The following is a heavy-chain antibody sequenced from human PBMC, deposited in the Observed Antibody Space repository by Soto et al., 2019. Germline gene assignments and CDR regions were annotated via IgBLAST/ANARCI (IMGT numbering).Heavy chain of an antibody. CDR3: AGHPYYDFWSGYYLVPR. Sequence: XETLSLTCAVDGGSFSGYYWSWIRQPPGKGLEWIGEINHSGSTNYNPSLKSRVTISVDTSKNQFSLKLSSVTAADTAVYYCAGHPYYDFWSGYYLVPRWGQGTLVTVS. J-gene: IGHJ4*02. V-gene: IGHV4-34*01. D-gene: IGHD3-3*01. CDR2: INHSGST. CDR1: GGSFSGYY.